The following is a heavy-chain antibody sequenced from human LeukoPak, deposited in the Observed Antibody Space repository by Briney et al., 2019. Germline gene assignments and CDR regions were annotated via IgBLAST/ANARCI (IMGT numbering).Heavy chain of an antibody. Sequence: GGSLRLSCAASGFTFSSYAMHWVRQAPGKGLEWVAVISYDGSNKYYADSVKGRFTISRDNSKNTLYLQMNSLRAEDTAVYYCARPRRITMIVVVPSGGMDVRGQGTTVTVSS. CDR2: ISYDGSNK. D-gene: IGHD3-22*01. CDR3: ARPRRITMIVVVPSGGMDV. J-gene: IGHJ6*02. CDR1: GFTFSSYA. V-gene: IGHV3-30*04.